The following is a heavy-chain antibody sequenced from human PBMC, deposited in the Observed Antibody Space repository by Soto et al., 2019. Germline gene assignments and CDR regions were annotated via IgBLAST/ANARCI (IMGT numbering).Heavy chain of an antibody. CDR2: ISWNSGSI. J-gene: IGHJ4*02. V-gene: IGHV3-9*01. CDR1: GFTFDDYA. CDR3: AKVEKRVFNHGYFDY. D-gene: IGHD6-6*01. Sequence: GGSLRLSCAASGFTFDDYAMHWVRQAPGKGLEWVSGISWNSGSIGYADSVKGRFTISRDNAKNSLYLQMNSLRAEDTALYYCAKVEKRVFNHGYFDYWGQGTLVTVS.